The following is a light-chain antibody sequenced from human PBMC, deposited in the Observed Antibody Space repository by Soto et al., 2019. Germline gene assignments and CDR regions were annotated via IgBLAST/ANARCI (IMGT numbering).Light chain of an antibody. J-gene: IGLJ1*01. Sequence: QSALTQPPSASGSPGQSVTISCTGTSSDVGGYNYVSWYQQHPGKAPKLMICEVSKRPSGVPDRFSGSKSGNTASLTISGLQAEDEADYYCSSYTDSSNYVFGTGTKVTVL. CDR2: EVS. CDR1: SSDVGGYNY. V-gene: IGLV2-8*01. CDR3: SSYTDSSNYV.